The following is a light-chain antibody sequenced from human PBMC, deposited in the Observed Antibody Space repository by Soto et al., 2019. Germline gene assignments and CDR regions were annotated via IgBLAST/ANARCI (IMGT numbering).Light chain of an antibody. V-gene: IGKV1-5*01. CDR3: QQYNSYSGA. CDR2: DAS. J-gene: IGKJ1*01. Sequence: DIQMTQSPSTLSASVGDRVTITCRASQSISSWLAWYQQKPGKAPKLLIDDASSLESGDPSRFSGSRSGTEFTLTISSLQPDDFATYYCQQYNSYSGAFGRGTKVEI. CDR1: QSISSW.